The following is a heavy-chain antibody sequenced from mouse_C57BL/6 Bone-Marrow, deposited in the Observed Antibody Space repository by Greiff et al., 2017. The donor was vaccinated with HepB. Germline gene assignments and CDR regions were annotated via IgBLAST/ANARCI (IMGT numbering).Heavy chain of an antibody. D-gene: IGHD2-1*01. Sequence: QVQLKESGAELVRPGASVTLSCKASGYTFTDYEMHWVKQTPVHGLEWIGAIDPETGGTAYNQKFKGKAILTADKSSSTAYMELRSLTSEDSAVYYCRRQGYGNFAWFAYWGQGTLVTVSA. V-gene: IGHV1-15*01. J-gene: IGHJ3*01. CDR2: IDPETGGT. CDR1: GYTFTDYE. CDR3: RRQGYGNFAWFAY.